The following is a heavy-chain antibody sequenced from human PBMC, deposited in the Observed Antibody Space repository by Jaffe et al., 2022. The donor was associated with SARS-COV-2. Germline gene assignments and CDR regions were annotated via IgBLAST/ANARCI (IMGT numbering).Heavy chain of an antibody. J-gene: IGHJ6*03. CDR3: ARQRRGSTSWYFAYYYMDV. CDR1: GDSISSNLYY. Sequence: QMQLQESGPGLVKPSETLSLTCSVSGDSISSNLYYWGWIRQPPGKGLEWIGTIYYSGNTYYNPSLKSRVTMSVDTSKNQFSLNLTSVTAADTAVYYCARQRRGSTSWYFAYYYMDVWGKGTTVTVSS. CDR2: IYYSGNT. V-gene: IGHV4-39*01. D-gene: IGHD6-13*01.